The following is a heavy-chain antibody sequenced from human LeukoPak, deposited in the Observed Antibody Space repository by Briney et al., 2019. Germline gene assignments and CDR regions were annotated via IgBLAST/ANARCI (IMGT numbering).Heavy chain of an antibody. V-gene: IGHV4-34*01. CDR3: ARASYYDILTGYPKGFDP. CDR1: GGSFSGYY. CDR2: INHSGST. D-gene: IGHD3-9*01. Sequence: SETLSLTCAVYGGSFSGYYWSWIRQPPGKGLEWIGEINHSGSTNYNPSLKSRVTISVDTSKNQFSLKLSSVTAADTAVYYCARASYYDILTGYPKGFDPWGQGTLVTVSS. J-gene: IGHJ5*02.